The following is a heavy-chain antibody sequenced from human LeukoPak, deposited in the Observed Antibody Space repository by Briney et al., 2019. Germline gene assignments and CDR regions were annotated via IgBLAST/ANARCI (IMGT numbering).Heavy chain of an antibody. J-gene: IGHJ4*02. CDR2: IAVADGST. CDR3: AKEIFSGLLYIDY. V-gene: IGHV3-23*01. CDR1: GFTLSSSS. D-gene: IGHD5-12*01. Sequence: LTGGSLRPSCAASGFTLSSSSISWVRQPPGKVREWVSVIAVADGSTSYADSVKGWLTISSDKSKNTVYLQINSPRPEDMAVYYCAKEIFSGLLYIDYWGQGTLVTVSS.